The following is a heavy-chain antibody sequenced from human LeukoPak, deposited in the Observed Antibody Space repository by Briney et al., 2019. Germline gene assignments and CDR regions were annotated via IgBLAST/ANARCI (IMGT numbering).Heavy chain of an antibody. Sequence: SETLSLTCAVYGGSFSGYYWSWIRQPPGKGLEWIGEINHSGSTNYNPSLKSRVTISVDTSKNQFSLKLSSVTAADTAVYYCARGSRSYFSGAFDIWGQGTMVTVSS. V-gene: IGHV4-34*01. CDR3: ARGSRSYFSGAFDI. CDR1: GGSFSGYY. D-gene: IGHD2/OR15-2a*01. J-gene: IGHJ3*02. CDR2: INHSGST.